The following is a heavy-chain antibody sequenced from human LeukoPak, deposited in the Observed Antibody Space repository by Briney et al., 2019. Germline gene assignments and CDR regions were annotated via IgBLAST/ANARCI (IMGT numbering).Heavy chain of an antibody. J-gene: IGHJ6*03. Sequence: VASVKVSCKASGYTLTGYYMHWVRQAPGQGLEWMGWINPNSGGTNYAQKFQGRVTMTRDTSISTAYMELSRLRSDDTAVYYCARDGVVLLWFGELLPTNYYYYYMDVWGKGTTVTVSS. CDR2: INPNSGGT. V-gene: IGHV1-2*02. D-gene: IGHD3-10*01. CDR1: GYTLTGYY. CDR3: ARDGVVLLWFGELLPTNYYYYYMDV.